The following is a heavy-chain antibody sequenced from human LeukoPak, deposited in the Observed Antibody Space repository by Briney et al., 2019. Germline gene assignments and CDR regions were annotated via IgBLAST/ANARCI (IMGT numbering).Heavy chain of an antibody. Sequence: GASVKVSCKASGGTFSSYAISWVRQAPGQGLEWMGGIIPIFGTANYAQKFQGRVTITADESTSTAYMELSSLRSEDTAVYYCARAGVGAMRYNWFDPWGQGTLVTVSS. CDR3: ARAGVGAMRYNWFDP. CDR2: IIPIFGTA. CDR1: GGTFSSYA. J-gene: IGHJ5*02. D-gene: IGHD1-26*01. V-gene: IGHV1-69*13.